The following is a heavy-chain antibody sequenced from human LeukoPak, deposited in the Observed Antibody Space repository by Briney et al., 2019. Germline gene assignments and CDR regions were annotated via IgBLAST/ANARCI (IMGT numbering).Heavy chain of an antibody. V-gene: IGHV1-69*06. D-gene: IGHD5-12*01. CDR2: IIPIFGTA. CDR1: GGTFSSYA. Sequence: SVKVSCKASGGTFSSYAISWVRQAPGQGLEWMGGIIPIFGTANYAQKFQGRVTITADKSTSTAYMELSSLRSEDTAVYYCAGGVDSGYESFYYFDYWGQGTLVTVSS. CDR3: AGGVDSGYESFYYFDY. J-gene: IGHJ4*02.